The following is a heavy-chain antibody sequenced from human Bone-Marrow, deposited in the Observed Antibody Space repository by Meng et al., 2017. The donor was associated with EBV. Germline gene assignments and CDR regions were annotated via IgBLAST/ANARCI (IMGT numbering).Heavy chain of an antibody. CDR3: VKYHTSYENTGPGY. Sequence: DVQLVGSGGGLVQPGGSLRLSCAASGFSFSYHAMTWVRQAPGKGLEWVSAIGGSGDSTYYIDSVKGRFTISRDNSRDTLYLQMNSLRAEDTATYYCVKYHTSYENTGPGYWGQGTLVTVSS. J-gene: IGHJ4*02. CDR2: IGGSGDST. V-gene: IGHV3-23*04. CDR1: GFSFSYHA. D-gene: IGHD2/OR15-2a*01.